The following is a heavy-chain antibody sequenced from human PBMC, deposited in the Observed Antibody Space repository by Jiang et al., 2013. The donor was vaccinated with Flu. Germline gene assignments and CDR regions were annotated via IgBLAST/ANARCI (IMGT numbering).Heavy chain of an antibody. CDR1: GYTFTGYY. J-gene: IGHJ4*02. D-gene: IGHD4-17*01. Sequence: GAEVKKPGASVKVSCKASGYTFTGYYMHWVRQAPGQGLEWMGWINPNSGGTNYAQKFQGRVTMTRDTSISTAYMELSRLRSDDTAVYYCARDSVTVVHTVTNFDYWGQGTLVTVSS. V-gene: IGHV1-2*02. CDR2: INPNSGGT. CDR3: ARDSVTVVHTVTNFDY.